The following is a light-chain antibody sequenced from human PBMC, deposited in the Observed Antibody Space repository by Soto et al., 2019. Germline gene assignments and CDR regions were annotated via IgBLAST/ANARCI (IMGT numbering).Light chain of an antibody. V-gene: IGKV1-9*01. CDR2: AAS. CDR1: QAISSS. CDR3: QQHDTYPLI. Sequence: DIQLTQSPSFPSAFVGDRVTITCRASQAISSSLAWYQQKPGEAPKLLIYAASTLQSGVPPRFSGSGSGTEFTLTISSLQPEDFASYYCQQHDTYPLIFGQGTRLEIK. J-gene: IGKJ5*01.